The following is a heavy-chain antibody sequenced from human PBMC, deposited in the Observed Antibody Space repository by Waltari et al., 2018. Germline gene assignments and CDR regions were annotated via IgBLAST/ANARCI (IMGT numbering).Heavy chain of an antibody. V-gene: IGHV3-33*01. D-gene: IGHD6-19*01. CDR1: GFTFSSYG. J-gene: IGHJ4*02. CDR3: ARGRSGQWSPRSDY. Sequence: QVQLVESGGGVVQPGRSLRLSCAASGFTFSSYGMHWVRQAPGKGVEWVAVIWYDGSNKYYADSVKGRFTISRDNSKNTLYLQMNSLRAEDTAVYYCARGRSGQWSPRSDYWGQGTLVTVSS. CDR2: IWYDGSNK.